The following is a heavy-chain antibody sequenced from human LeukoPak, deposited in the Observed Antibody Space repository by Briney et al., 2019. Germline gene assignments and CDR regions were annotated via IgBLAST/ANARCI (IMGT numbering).Heavy chain of an antibody. CDR2: CYYSGST. D-gene: IGHD4-23*01. V-gene: IGHV4-39*07. J-gene: IGHJ4*02. CDR1: GASISSSPYY. Sequence: SETLSLTCTVSGASISSSPYYWAWIRQPPGKGREWIGSCYYSGSTYYNPSLKSRVAISVDTSKNQFSLKLSSVTAADTAVYYCARDDYGGNSGFDYWGQGTLVTVSS. CDR3: ARDDYGGNSGFDY.